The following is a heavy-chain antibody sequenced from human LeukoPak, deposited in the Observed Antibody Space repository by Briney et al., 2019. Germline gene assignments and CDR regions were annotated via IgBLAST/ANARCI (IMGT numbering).Heavy chain of an antibody. CDR1: GYTYTSYG. Sequence: GASVKVSGKASGYTYTSYGISWVRQATGQGLEWMGWMNPNSGSTGYAQKFQGRVTITRNTSISTAYMELSSLRSEDTAVYYCARALPSGWWTPYYYYYYMDVWGKGTTVTVPS. CDR3: ARALPSGWWTPYYYYYYMDV. D-gene: IGHD6-19*01. J-gene: IGHJ6*03. V-gene: IGHV1-8*03. CDR2: MNPNSGST.